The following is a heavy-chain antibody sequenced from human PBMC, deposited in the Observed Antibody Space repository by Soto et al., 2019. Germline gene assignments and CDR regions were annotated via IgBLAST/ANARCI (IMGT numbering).Heavy chain of an antibody. CDR1: GGSISGYY. J-gene: IGHJ5*02. CDR2: IYYSGST. V-gene: IGHV4-31*03. D-gene: IGHD2-2*01. CDR3: ARGYCSSTSCFDP. Sequence: SETLSLTCTVSGGSISGYYWSWIRQHPGKGLEWIGYIYYSGSTNYNPSLKSRVTISVDTSKNQFSLKLSSVTAADTAVYYCARGYCSSTSCFDPWGQGTQVTVSS.